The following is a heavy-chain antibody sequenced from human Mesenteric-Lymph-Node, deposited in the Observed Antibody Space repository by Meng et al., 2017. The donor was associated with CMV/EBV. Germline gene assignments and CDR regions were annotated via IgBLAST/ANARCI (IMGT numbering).Heavy chain of an antibody. Sequence: LSTTGVGVGWIRQPPGKALEWLAVVYWDDDKRYRPSLRGRLTLTKDTSNNQVVLTMTNMDPEDTATYYCAHLLLDHSSGNNHYYFDYWGQGTLVTVSS. J-gene: IGHJ4*02. CDR2: VYWDDDK. CDR1: LSTTGVG. V-gene: IGHV2-5*02. CDR3: AHLLLDHSSGNNHYYFDY. D-gene: IGHD3-10*01.